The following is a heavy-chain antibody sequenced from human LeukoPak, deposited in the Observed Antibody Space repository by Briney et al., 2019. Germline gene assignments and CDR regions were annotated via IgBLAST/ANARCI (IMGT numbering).Heavy chain of an antibody. Sequence: ASVKVSCRASGYTFSSYYMHWVRQAPGQGLEWMGWISAYNGNTNYAQKLQGRVTMTTDTSTSTAYMELRSLRSDDTAVYYCARDAPLVGAIRAPFDYWGQGTLVTVSS. CDR2: ISAYNGNT. CDR1: GYTFSSYY. CDR3: ARDAPLVGAIRAPFDY. D-gene: IGHD1-26*01. J-gene: IGHJ4*02. V-gene: IGHV1-18*01.